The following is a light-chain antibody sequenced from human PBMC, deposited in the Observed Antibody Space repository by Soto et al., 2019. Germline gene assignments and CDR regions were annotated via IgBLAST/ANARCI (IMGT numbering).Light chain of an antibody. CDR1: SSNVGSHL. V-gene: IGLV1-40*01. Sequence: QLVLTQPPSVSGAPGQRVTISCTGSSSNVGSHLVHWYQQLPGTAPKLLIYDNNNRPSGVPDRFSGSKSGTSASLAITGLQAEDEADYYCQSYDSGLSAPVVFGGGTKLTVL. J-gene: IGLJ2*01. CDR3: QSYDSGLSAPVV. CDR2: DNN.